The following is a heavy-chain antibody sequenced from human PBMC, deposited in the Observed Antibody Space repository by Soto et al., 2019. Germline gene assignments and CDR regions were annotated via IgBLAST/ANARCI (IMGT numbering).Heavy chain of an antibody. CDR1: GYSIRNYG. Sequence: GASVKVSCKTSGYSIRNYGISWVRQAPGQGLEWMGWIRAYDGNTMNSQKVQGRLTMTTDTFTGTAYMELTSLTSDDTAVYFCARDYSRCCVARDLLSYRGQRSPGLVSS. V-gene: IGHV1-18*01. CDR3: ARDYSRCCVARDLLSY. CDR2: IRAYDGNT. J-gene: IGHJ4*02. D-gene: IGHD6-13*01.